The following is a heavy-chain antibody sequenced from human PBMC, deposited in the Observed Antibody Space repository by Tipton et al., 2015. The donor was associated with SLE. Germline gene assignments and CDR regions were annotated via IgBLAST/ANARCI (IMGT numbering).Heavy chain of an antibody. CDR1: GGTFSSYA. J-gene: IGHJ4*02. CDR3: ASLTTDSGFDY. V-gene: IGHV1-18*01. Sequence: QSGAEVKKPGSSVKVSCKASGGTFSSYAISWVRQAPGQGLEWMGWISAYNGNTNYAQKLQGRVTMTTDTSTSTAYMELRSLRSDDTAVYYCASLTTDSGFDYWGQGTLVTVSS. CDR2: ISAYNGNT. D-gene: IGHD3-9*01.